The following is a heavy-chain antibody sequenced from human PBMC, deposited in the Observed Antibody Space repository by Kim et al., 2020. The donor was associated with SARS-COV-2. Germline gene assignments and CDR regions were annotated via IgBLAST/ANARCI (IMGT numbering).Heavy chain of an antibody. CDR3: ARSILEPENWFDP. V-gene: IGHV4-39*01. J-gene: IGHJ5*02. CDR2: IYYSGST. Sequence: SETLSLTCTVSGDSFNSSSYFWGWIRQPPGKGLEWIGSIYYSGSTNYNPSLNNRVTISIDMSKRQFSLNLNSVTAADTAIYYCARSILEPENWFDPWGQGTLVTVSS. CDR1: GDSFNSSSYF.